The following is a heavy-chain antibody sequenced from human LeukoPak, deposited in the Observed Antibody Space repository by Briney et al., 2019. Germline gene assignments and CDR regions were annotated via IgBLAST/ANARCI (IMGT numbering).Heavy chain of an antibody. CDR1: GFTFSSYS. D-gene: IGHD3-10*01. Sequence: GGSLRLSCAASGFTFSSYSMNWVRQAPGKGLEWVSSISSSSYIYYADSVKGRLTISRDNAKNSLYLQMSSLRAEDTAVYYCARAPYYYYDSGSGTRVTGNPDYWGQGTLVTVSS. CDR2: ISSSSYI. CDR3: ARAPYYYYDSGSGTRVTGNPDY. J-gene: IGHJ4*02. V-gene: IGHV3-21*01.